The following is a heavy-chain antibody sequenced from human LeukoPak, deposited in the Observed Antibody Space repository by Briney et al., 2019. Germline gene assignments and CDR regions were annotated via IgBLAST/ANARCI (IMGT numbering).Heavy chain of an antibody. CDR1: GFTVSSNE. CDR2: ISGGST. CDR3: AKAREISSSWYTQDY. Sequence: PGGSLRLSCAASGFTVSSNEMSWVRQAPGKGLEWVSSISGGSTYYADSRKGRFTISRDSSKNTLHLQMNSLRAEDTAVYYCAKAREISSSWYTQDYWGQGTLVTVSS. D-gene: IGHD6-13*01. J-gene: IGHJ4*02. V-gene: IGHV3-38-3*01.